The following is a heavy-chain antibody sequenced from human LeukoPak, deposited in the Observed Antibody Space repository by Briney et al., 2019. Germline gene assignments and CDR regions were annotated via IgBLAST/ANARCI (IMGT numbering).Heavy chain of an antibody. CDR2: IYSGGST. Sequence: PGGSLRLSCAASGFTVSSNYMSWVRQAPGKGLEWVSVIYSGGSTYYADSVKGRFTISRDNSKNTLYLQMNSLRAEDTAVYYCARGYYYDSSGYPYWGQGTLVTVSS. J-gene: IGHJ4*02. CDR3: ARGYYYDSSGYPY. CDR1: GFTVSSNY. D-gene: IGHD3-22*01. V-gene: IGHV3-66*02.